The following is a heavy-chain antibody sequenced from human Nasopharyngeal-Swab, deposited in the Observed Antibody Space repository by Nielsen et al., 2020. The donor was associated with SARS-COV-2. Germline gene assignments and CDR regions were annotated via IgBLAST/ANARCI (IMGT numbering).Heavy chain of an antibody. CDR1: GFTFSDYY. J-gene: IGHJ4*02. CDR3: VRTYSSSWTFFDY. Sequence: GESLKISCAASGFTFSDYYMSWIRQAPGKGLEWVSYISSSGSTIYYANSVKGRFTISRDNAKNSLYLQMNTLRAEDTAFYYCVRTYSSSWTFFDYWGQGTLVTVSS. V-gene: IGHV3-11*01. CDR2: ISSSGSTI. D-gene: IGHD6-13*01.